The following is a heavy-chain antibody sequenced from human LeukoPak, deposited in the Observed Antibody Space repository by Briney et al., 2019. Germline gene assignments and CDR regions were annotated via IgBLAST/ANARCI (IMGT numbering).Heavy chain of an antibody. CDR2: IKQDGSEK. V-gene: IGHV3-7*01. J-gene: IGHJ4*02. CDR1: GFTFSSYW. Sequence: PGGSLRLSCAASGFTFSSYWMSWVRQAPGKGLEWVANIKQDGSEKYYVDSVKGRFTISRDNAKNSLYLQMNSLRAEDTAVYCCARDFQLLWFGEYYFDYWGQGTLVTVSS. CDR3: ARDFQLLWFGEYYFDY. D-gene: IGHD3-10*01.